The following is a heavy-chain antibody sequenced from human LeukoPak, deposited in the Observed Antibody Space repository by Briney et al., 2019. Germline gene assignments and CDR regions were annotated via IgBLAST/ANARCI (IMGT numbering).Heavy chain of an antibody. J-gene: IGHJ4*02. Sequence: PGRSLRLSCAASGFTFNSYGIHWVRQAPGKGLEWVAVIWHDGSNKYYADSVKGRFTIPRDNSKNTLYLQMNSLRAEDTAFYYCAKAAGYSSGWPFEYWGQGTLVTVSS. CDR2: IWHDGSNK. D-gene: IGHD6-19*01. CDR1: GFTFNSYG. V-gene: IGHV3-33*06. CDR3: AKAAGYSSGWPFEY.